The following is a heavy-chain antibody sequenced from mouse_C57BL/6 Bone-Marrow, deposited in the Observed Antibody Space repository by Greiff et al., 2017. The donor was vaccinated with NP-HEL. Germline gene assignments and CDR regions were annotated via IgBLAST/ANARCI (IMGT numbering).Heavy chain of an antibody. V-gene: IGHV5-9-1*02. CDR1: GFTFSSYA. CDR3: TRDLRYYYGSSYWYFDV. Sequence: EVQLQESGEGLVKPGGSLKLSCAASGFTFSSYAMSWVRQTPEKRLEWVAYISSGGDYIYYADTVKGRFTISRDNARNTLYLQMSSLKSEDTAMYYCTRDLRYYYGSSYWYFDVWGTGTTVTVSS. CDR2: ISSGGDYI. J-gene: IGHJ1*03. D-gene: IGHD1-1*01.